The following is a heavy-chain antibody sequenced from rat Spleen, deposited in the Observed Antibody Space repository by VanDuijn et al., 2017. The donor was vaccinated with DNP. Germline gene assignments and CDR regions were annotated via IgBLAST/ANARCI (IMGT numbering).Heavy chain of an antibody. D-gene: IGHD1-2*01. CDR1: GFTFSDYY. CDR3: TRDNYSSYIYPLITTHVMDA. V-gene: IGHV5-25*01. CDR2: ISTGGGNI. J-gene: IGHJ4*01. Sequence: EVQLVESGGDLVQPGRSLKLSCAASGFTFSDYYMAWVRQAPTKGLEWVAAISTGGGNIYYRDSVKGRFTISRDNAKSTLYLQMNSLRSEDTATYYCTRDNYSSYIYPLITTHVMDAWGQGTSVTVSS.